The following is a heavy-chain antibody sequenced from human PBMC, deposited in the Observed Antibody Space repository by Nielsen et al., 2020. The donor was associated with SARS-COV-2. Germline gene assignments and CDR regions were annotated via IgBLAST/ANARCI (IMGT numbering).Heavy chain of an antibody. CDR2: ISSRSSYI. CDR3: ARGKVDYDILTGYWGGIADWFDP. D-gene: IGHD3-9*01. Sequence: GESLKISCAASGFTFSSYSMNWVRQAPGKGLEWVSSISSRSSYIYYADSVKGRFTISRDNAKNSLYLQMNNLRAEDTAVYYCARGKVDYDILTGYWGGIADWFDPWGQGTLVTVSS. CDR1: GFTFSSYS. V-gene: IGHV3-21*01. J-gene: IGHJ5*02.